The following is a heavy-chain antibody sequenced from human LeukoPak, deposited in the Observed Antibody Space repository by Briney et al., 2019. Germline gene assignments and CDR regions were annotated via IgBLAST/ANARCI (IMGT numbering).Heavy chain of an antibody. V-gene: IGHV3-74*01. CDR1: GFTFSSYW. CDR2: INSDGSST. D-gene: IGHD3-22*01. J-gene: IGHJ6*03. CDR3: AREGYYYDSSGYYDYYMDV. Sequence: PGGSLRLSCAASGFTFSSYWMHWVRQAPGKGLVWVSRINSDGSSTSYADSVKGRFTISRDNAKNTLYLQMNSLRAEDTAVYYCAREGYYYDSSGYYDYYMDVWGKGTTVTISS.